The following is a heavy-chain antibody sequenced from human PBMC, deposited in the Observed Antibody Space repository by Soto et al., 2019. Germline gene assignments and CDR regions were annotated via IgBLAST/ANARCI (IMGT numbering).Heavy chain of an antibody. J-gene: IGHJ6*02. D-gene: IGHD3-22*01. V-gene: IGHV1-18*01. CDR2: ISDYNGNT. CDR1: GYPVTRYG. Sequence: GASAKVSCKASGYPVTRYGSSWGRQVPGEGLEWMGWISDYNGNTNYAQKLQGRVTMTPATSTSTAYMELRSVRSGDTAVYCCPGDQKNCSHSSGYIRYYNNGMEVWGRGTRVTAAS. CDR3: PGDQKNCSHSSGYIRYYNNGMEV.